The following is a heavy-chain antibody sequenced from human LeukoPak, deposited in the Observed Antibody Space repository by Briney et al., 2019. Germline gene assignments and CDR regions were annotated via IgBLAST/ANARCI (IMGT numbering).Heavy chain of an antibody. CDR3: ARYGSSWYIDR. D-gene: IGHD6-13*01. Sequence: SQTLSLTCAISGDSVSSNSAAWNWIRQPPSRGLEWLGRTYYRSQWYSDYAGFVTGRITINPDTSKNQFSLQLNSVTPEDTAVYYCARYGSSWYIDRWGQGTLVTVSS. J-gene: IGHJ5*02. CDR2: TYYRSQWYS. CDR1: GDSVSSNSAA. V-gene: IGHV6-1*01.